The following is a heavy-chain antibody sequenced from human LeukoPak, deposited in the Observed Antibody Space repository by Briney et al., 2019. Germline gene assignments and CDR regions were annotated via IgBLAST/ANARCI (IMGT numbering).Heavy chain of an antibody. Sequence: GSSVKVSYKASGGTFSSYAISWVRPAPGQGLEWMGGIIPIFGTANYAQKFQGRVTITTDESTSTAYMELSSLRSEDTAVYYCARVVSSGFFDYWGQGTLVTVSS. CDR3: ARVVSSGFFDY. V-gene: IGHV1-69*05. D-gene: IGHD2-15*01. CDR1: GGTFSSYA. J-gene: IGHJ4*02. CDR2: IIPIFGTA.